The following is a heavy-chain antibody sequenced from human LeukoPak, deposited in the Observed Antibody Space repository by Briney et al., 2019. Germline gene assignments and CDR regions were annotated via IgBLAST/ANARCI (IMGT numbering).Heavy chain of an antibody. Sequence: PSETLSLTCTVSGGSISSSSYYWGWIRQPPGKGLEWIGSIYYSGSTYYNPSLKSRVTISVDTSKNQFSLKLSSVTAADTAVYYCARVQWELLHYYYYMDVWGKGTTVTVSS. CDR1: GGSISSSSYY. CDR3: ARVQWELLHYYYYMDV. CDR2: IYYSGST. J-gene: IGHJ6*03. D-gene: IGHD1-26*01. V-gene: IGHV4-39*07.